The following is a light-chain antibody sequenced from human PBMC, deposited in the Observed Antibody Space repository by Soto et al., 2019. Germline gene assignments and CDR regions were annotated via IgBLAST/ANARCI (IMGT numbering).Light chain of an antibody. J-gene: IGLJ2*01. CDR1: SSDVGGYNY. CDR2: DVS. Sequence: QSALTQPASVSGSPGQSITISCTGTSSDVGGYNYVSWYQQHPGKAPKLLIYDVSNRPSGVSNRFSGSKSGNTASLTISGLQDEDEADYYCGSYRSSSAPVFGGGTKLTVL. V-gene: IGLV2-14*03. CDR3: GSYRSSSAPV.